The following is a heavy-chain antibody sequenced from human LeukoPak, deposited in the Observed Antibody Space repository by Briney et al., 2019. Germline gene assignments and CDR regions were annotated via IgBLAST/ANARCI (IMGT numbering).Heavy chain of an antibody. V-gene: IGHV4-34*01. CDR2: INHSGST. Sequence: SETLSLTCAVYGGSFSGYYWSWIRQPPGKGLEWIGEINHSGSTNYNPSLKSRVTISVDTSKNQFSLKLSSVTAADTAVYYCARTRYGGNSGAYWYFDLWGRGTLATVSS. J-gene: IGHJ2*01. CDR1: GGSFSGYY. CDR3: ARTRYGGNSGAYWYFDL. D-gene: IGHD4-23*01.